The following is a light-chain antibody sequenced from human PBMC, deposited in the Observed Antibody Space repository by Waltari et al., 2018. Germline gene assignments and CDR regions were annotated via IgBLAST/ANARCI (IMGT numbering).Light chain of an antibody. V-gene: IGKV3-20*01. J-gene: IGKJ2*01. CDR2: GAS. CDR1: QSITKRY. CDR3: QQYGSSVMYT. Sequence: VLTQSPGTLSLSPGERATLSCRASQSITKRYFAWYQQKPGQAPRPLIYGASSRASGIPDRFSGSGSGTDFTLTISGLEPEDSAVYYCQQYGSSVMYTFGQGTKLEIK.